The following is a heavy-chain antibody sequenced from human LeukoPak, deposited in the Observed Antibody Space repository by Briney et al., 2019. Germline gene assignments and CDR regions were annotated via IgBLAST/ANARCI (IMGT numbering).Heavy chain of an antibody. CDR1: RASLNTYY. CDR2: VNHDGDT. Sequence: SETLSLTCAVYRASLNTYYWTWIRQSPDKGLEWIGEVNHDGDTNVNPSLRSRVVMSVDASKNQFSLKLTSVTEHPKSLGHCWRGPGALPNDRLNFFFDFWGQGTLVTVSS. CDR3: WRGPGALPNDRLNFFFDF. D-gene: IGHD3-3*01. V-gene: IGHV4-34*01. J-gene: IGHJ5*01.